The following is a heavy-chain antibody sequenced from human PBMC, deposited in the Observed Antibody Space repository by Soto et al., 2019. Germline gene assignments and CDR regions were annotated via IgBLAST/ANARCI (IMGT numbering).Heavy chain of an antibody. CDR2: TGGGGVST. J-gene: IGHJ3*02. Sequence: EVQLLESGGGLVEPGGSLRLSCAASGFTFRSYAMTWVRQAPGKGLEWVSYTGGGGVSTYYADSVKGRFTSSRDDSKNTLYLQMNSLRAEDTALYYCAKIVGGGSHYDAFDIWGQGTMVTVSS. CDR3: AKIVGGGSHYDAFDI. V-gene: IGHV3-23*01. D-gene: IGHD2-15*01. CDR1: GFTFRSYA.